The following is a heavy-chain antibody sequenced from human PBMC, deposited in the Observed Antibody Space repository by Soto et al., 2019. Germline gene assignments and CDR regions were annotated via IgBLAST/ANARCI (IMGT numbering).Heavy chain of an antibody. Sequence: EVQLLESGGGLVQPGGSLRLSCAASGFNFPAYAMNWVRQAPGKGLQWVSGLVGSGGDINYADSVRGRFTVSRDNSRNRLDLQMNGLRDEDTAVYYYAKDIIANNGVWEPFYLWGRGTTVTVSS. CDR2: LVGSGGDI. CDR3: AKDIIANNGVWEPFYL. J-gene: IGHJ3*01. CDR1: GFNFPAYA. V-gene: IGHV3-23*01. D-gene: IGHD2-8*01.